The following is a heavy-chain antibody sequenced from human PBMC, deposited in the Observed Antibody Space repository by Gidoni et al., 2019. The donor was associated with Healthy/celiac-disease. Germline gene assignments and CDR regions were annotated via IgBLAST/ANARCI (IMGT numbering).Heavy chain of an antibody. CDR1: GFTFSSYS. CDR2: ISSSSSYI. D-gene: IGHD4-4*01. CDR3: ARDLEVEIYTVTIDY. J-gene: IGHJ4*02. V-gene: IGHV3-21*01. Sequence: EVQLVESGGGLVKPGGSLRLSCAASGFTFSSYSMNWVRQAPGKGLEWVSSISSSSSYIYYADSVKGRFTISRDNAKNSLYLQMNSLRAEDTAVYYCARDLEVEIYTVTIDYWGQGTLVTVSS.